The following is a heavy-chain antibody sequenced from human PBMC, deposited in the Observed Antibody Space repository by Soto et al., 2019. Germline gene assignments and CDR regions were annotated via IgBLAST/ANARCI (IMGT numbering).Heavy chain of an antibody. D-gene: IGHD3-3*01. Sequence: GAPVKVSCKASGVTLSSYAICWVRQAPGKGLEWMGGIIPIFGTANYAQKFQGRVTITADESTGTAYMTLSSLASDDTAVYYCATGGIWIGYFAVDSWGQGTLVTVSS. CDR2: IIPIFGTA. J-gene: IGHJ4*02. V-gene: IGHV1-69*13. CDR1: GVTLSSYA. CDR3: ATGGIWIGYFAVDS.